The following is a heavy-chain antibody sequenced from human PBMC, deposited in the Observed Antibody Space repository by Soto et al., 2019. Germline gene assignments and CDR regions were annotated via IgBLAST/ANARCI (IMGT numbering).Heavy chain of an antibody. V-gene: IGHV3-30*18. D-gene: IGHD3-10*01. CDR3: AKVGPETGGYYYYYGMDV. Sequence: LRLSCAASGFTFSSYGMHWVRQAPGKGLEWVAVISYDGSNKYYADSVKGRFTISRDNSKNTLYLQMNSLRAEDTAVYYCAKVGPETGGYYYYYGMDVWGQGTTVTVSS. J-gene: IGHJ6*02. CDR1: GFTFSSYG. CDR2: ISYDGSNK.